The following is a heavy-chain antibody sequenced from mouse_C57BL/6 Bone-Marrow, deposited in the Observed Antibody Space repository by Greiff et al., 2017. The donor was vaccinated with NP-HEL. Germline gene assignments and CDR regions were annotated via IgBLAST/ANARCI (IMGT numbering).Heavy chain of an antibody. CDR2: INPNNGGT. V-gene: IGHV1-26*01. CDR3: ARDWGYPYAMDY. CDR1: GYTFTDYY. J-gene: IGHJ4*01. D-gene: IGHD2-2*01. Sequence: VQLQQSGPELVKPGASVKISCKASGYTFTDYYMNWVKQSHGKSLEWIGDINPNNGGTSYNQKFKGKATLTVDKSSSTAYMYLRSLTSEDSAVYYCARDWGYPYAMDYWGQGTSVTVST.